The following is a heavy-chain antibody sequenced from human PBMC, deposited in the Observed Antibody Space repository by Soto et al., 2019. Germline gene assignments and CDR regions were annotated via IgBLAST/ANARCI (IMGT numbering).Heavy chain of an antibody. CDR3: TTDLGPGYYMDV. CDR2: IKSKTDGGTT. D-gene: IGHD3-16*01. V-gene: IGHV3-15*01. J-gene: IGHJ6*03. Sequence: GGSLRLSCAASGFTFSSYAMSWVRQAPGKGLEWVGGIKSKTDGGTTDYAAPVKGRFTISRDDSKNTLYLQMNSLKTEDTAVYYCTTDLGPGYYMDVWGKGTTVTVSS. CDR1: GFTFSSYA.